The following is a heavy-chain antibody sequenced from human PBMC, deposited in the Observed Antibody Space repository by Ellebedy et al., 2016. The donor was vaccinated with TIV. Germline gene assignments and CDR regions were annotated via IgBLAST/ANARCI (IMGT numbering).Heavy chain of an antibody. CDR1: GYTFTSYD. V-gene: IGHV1-8*01. D-gene: IGHD6-6*01. J-gene: IGHJ4*02. CDR2: MNPNSGNT. Sequence: ASVKVSCXASGYTFTSYDINWVRRATGQGLEWMGWMNPNSGNTGYAQKFQGRVTMTRNTSISTAYMELSSLRSEDTAVYYCAREEYSSSSSDYWGQGTLVTVSS. CDR3: AREEYSSSSSDY.